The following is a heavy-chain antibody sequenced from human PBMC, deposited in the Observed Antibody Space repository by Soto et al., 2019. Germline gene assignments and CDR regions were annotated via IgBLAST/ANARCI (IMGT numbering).Heavy chain of an antibody. CDR3: AREPITMVRGVIRYYGMDV. Sequence: SETLSLTCTVSVGSISSGGYYWSWIRQHPGKGLEWIGYIYYSGSTYYNPSLKSRVTISVDTSKNQFSLKLSSVTAADTAVYYCAREPITMVRGVIRYYGMDVWGQGTTVTVSS. J-gene: IGHJ6*02. CDR2: IYYSGST. D-gene: IGHD3-10*01. V-gene: IGHV4-31*03. CDR1: VGSISSGGYY.